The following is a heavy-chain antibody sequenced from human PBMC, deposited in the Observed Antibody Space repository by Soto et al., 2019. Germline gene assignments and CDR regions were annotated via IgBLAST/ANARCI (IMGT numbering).Heavy chain of an antibody. V-gene: IGHV3-7*01. J-gene: IGHJ4*02. CDR3: ERESNAHFDS. CDR2: IAHDGSEK. Sequence: GGTLRLSCAVSGCTFSSYWMSWVRQAPGRGLEWVATIAHDGSEKFYVDSVKGRFTISRDNTKNSLYLQMNSLRAEDTAVYYCERESNAHFDSRGQGTVVTVSS. D-gene: IGHD7-27*01. CDR1: GCTFSSYW.